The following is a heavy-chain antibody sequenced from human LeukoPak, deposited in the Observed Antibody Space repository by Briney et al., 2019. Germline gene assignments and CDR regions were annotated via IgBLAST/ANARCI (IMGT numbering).Heavy chain of an antibody. CDR3: ARASCSGGTCYRSRGAFDI. J-gene: IGHJ3*02. CDR2: IYYSGST. Sequence: SETLSLTCTVSGGSISSYYWSWIRQPPGKGLEWIGYIYYSGSTNYNPSLKSRVTISVDTSKNQFSLKLSPVTAADTAVYYCARASCSGGTCYRSRGAFDIWGQGTMVTVSS. CDR1: GGSISSYY. D-gene: IGHD2-15*01. V-gene: IGHV4-59*12.